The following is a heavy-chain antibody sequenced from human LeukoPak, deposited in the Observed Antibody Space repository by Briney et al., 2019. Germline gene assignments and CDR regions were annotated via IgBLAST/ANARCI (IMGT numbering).Heavy chain of an antibody. CDR2: IYYSGST. Sequence: PSETLSLACTVSGGSISSSSYYWGWIRQPPGKGLEWIGSIYYSGSTYYNPSLKSRVTISVDTSKNQFSLKLSSVTAADTAVFYCARQTVGRWLQLTRLYYFDYWGQGTLVTVSS. D-gene: IGHD5-24*01. V-gene: IGHV4-39*01. J-gene: IGHJ4*02. CDR3: ARQTVGRWLQLTRLYYFDY. CDR1: GGSISSSSYY.